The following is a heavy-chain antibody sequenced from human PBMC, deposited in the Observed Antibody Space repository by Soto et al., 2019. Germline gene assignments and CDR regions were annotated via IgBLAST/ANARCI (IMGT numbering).Heavy chain of an antibody. V-gene: IGHV3-48*02. CDR3: ARDLESMGGLYGGNSMGD. CDR1: GFTFSSYS. CDR2: ISSSSSTI. Sequence: GGSLRLSCAASGFTFSSYSMNWVRQAPGKGLEWVSYISSSSSTIYYADSVKGRFTISRDNAKNSLYLQMNSLRDEDTAVYYCARDLESMGGLYGGNSMGDWGQGTMVTVSS. J-gene: IGHJ3*01. D-gene: IGHD4-17*01.